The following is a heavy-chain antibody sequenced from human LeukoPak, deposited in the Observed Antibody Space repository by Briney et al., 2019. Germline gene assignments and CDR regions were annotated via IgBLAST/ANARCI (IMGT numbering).Heavy chain of an antibody. Sequence: SVKVPCKASGGTFSSYAISWVRQAPGQGLEWMGGVIPIFGTANYAQKFQGRVTITADESTSTAYMELSSLRSEDTAVYYCARDGYYDSSGYYGDNYFDYWGQGTLVTVSS. V-gene: IGHV1-69*01. D-gene: IGHD3-22*01. CDR3: ARDGYYDSSGYYGDNYFDY. CDR2: VIPIFGTA. J-gene: IGHJ4*02. CDR1: GGTFSSYA.